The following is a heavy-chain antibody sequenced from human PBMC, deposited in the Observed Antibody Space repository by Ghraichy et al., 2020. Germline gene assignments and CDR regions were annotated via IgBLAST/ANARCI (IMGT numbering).Heavy chain of an antibody. D-gene: IGHD5-18*01. J-gene: IGHJ6*02. Sequence: GGSLRLSCAASGFIVSNNYMTWVRQAPGKGLEWVSVIYRGGSTYYADSVKDRFTISRDNSKNTVYLQMNSLRAEDTAVYYCARSQGYSYGYYYYAMDVWGQGTTVTVSS. V-gene: IGHV3-53*01. CDR1: GFIVSNNY. CDR3: ARSQGYSYGYYYYAMDV. CDR2: IYRGGST.